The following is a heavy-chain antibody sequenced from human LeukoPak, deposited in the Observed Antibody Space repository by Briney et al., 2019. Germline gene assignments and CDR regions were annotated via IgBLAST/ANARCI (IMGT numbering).Heavy chain of an antibody. V-gene: IGHV3-21*01. Sequence: GGSLRLSCAASGFTFSSYSMNWVRQAPGKGLEWVSSISSSSSYIYYADSVKGRFTISRDNAKNSLYLQMNSLRAEDTAVYYCARDLALRYFDWSPFDYWGQGTLVTVSS. CDR3: ARDLALRYFDWSPFDY. CDR2: ISSSSSYI. J-gene: IGHJ4*02. CDR1: GFTFSSYS. D-gene: IGHD3-9*01.